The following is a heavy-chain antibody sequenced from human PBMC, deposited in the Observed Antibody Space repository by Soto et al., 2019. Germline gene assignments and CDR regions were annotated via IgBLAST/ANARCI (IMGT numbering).Heavy chain of an antibody. CDR3: ARAAPYYDFWSGYYIY. V-gene: IGHV1-8*01. Sequence: GASVKVSCKASGYTFTSYDINWVRQATGQGLEWMGWMNPNSGNTGYAQKFQGRVTMTRNTSISTAYMELSSLRSEDTAVYYCARAAPYYDFWSGYYIYWGQGTLVTVSS. D-gene: IGHD3-3*01. CDR1: GYTFTSYD. CDR2: MNPNSGNT. J-gene: IGHJ4*02.